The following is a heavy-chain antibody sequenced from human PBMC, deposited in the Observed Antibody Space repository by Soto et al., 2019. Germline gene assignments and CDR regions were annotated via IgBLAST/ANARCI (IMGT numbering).Heavy chain of an antibody. J-gene: IGHJ6*02. CDR3: ARRDHGQGMDV. V-gene: IGHV4-59*08. CDR2: IYYSGST. CDR1: GGSISSYY. Sequence: PSETLSLTCTVSGGSISSYYWSWIRQPPGKGLEWIGYIYYSGSTNYNPSLKSRVTISVDTSKNQFSLKLSSVTAADTAVYYCARRDHGQGMDVWGQGTTVTVSS.